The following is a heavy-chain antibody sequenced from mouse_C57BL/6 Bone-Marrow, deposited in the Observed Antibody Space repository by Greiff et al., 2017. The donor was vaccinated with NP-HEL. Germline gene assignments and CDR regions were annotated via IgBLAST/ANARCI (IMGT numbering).Heavy chain of an antibody. V-gene: IGHV1-69*01. CDR2: IDPSDSYT. CDR3: AREGRGLFDY. CDR1: GYTFTSYW. Sequence: QVQLQQSGAELVMPGASVKLSCKASGYTFTSYWMHWVKQRPGQGLEWIGEIDPSDSYTNYNQKFKGKSTLTVDKPSSTAYMQLSSLTSEDSAVYYCAREGRGLFDYWGRGTALTVTS. J-gene: IGHJ2*01. D-gene: IGHD3-3*01.